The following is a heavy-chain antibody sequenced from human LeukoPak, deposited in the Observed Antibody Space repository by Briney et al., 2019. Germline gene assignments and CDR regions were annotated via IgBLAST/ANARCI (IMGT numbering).Heavy chain of an antibody. J-gene: IGHJ3*02. V-gene: IGHV3-23*01. D-gene: IGHD3-22*01. Sequence: GGTLRLSCAASGFTFSSYGMSWVRQAPGKGLEWVSAISGSGGSTYYADSVKGRFTISRDNSKNTLYLQMNSLRAEDTAVYYCAKSITMIVVPAFDIWGQGTMVTVSS. CDR3: AKSITMIVVPAFDI. CDR2: ISGSGGST. CDR1: GFTFSSYG.